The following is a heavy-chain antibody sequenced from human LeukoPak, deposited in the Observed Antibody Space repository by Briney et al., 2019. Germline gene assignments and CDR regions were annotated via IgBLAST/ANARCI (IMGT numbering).Heavy chain of an antibody. CDR3: TTETGYYYDSSGSTPRDY. CDR2: ISYDGYNK. J-gene: IGHJ4*02. Sequence: GGSLRLSCAASGFNFRSYGMHWVRQARGKGLEWVAVISYDGYNKYYSDSVKGRFTISRGDSKDTLYLQMNSVRTEDTAVYYCTTETGYYYDSSGSTPRDYWGQGTLVTVSS. CDR1: GFNFRSYG. D-gene: IGHD3-22*01. V-gene: IGHV3-30*03.